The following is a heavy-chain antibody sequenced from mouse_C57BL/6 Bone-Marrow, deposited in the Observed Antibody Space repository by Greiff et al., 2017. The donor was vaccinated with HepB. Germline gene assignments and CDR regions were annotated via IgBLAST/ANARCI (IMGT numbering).Heavy chain of an antibody. J-gene: IGHJ2*01. Sequence: VKLQESGAELVRPGTSVKLSCKASGYAFTNYLIEWVKQRPGQGLEWIGVINPGSGGTNYNEKFKGKATLTADKSSSTAYMQRSSLTSEDAAVYCCARRGNYFDYWGQGTTLTVSS. CDR3: ARRGNYFDY. CDR2: INPGSGGT. D-gene: IGHD1-1*01. CDR1: GYAFTNYL. V-gene: IGHV1-54*01.